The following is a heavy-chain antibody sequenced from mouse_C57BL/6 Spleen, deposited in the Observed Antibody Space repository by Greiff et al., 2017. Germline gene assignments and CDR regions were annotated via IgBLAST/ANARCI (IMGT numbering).Heavy chain of an antibody. CDR1: GYAFSSSW. J-gene: IGHJ2*01. Sequence: VQLQQSGPELVKPGASVKISCKASGYAFSSSWMNWVKRGPGKGLEWIGRIYPGDGDTNYNGKFKGKATLTADKSSSTAYMQLSSLTSEDSAVYFCARGSTVARFDYWGQGTTLTVSS. D-gene: IGHD1-1*01. CDR3: ARGSTVARFDY. CDR2: IYPGDGDT. V-gene: IGHV1-82*01.